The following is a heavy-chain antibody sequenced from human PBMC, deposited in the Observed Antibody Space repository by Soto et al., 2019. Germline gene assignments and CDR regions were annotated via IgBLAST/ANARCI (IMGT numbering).Heavy chain of an antibody. Sequence: QVQLVQSGGGVVQPGRSLRLSCVASGFIFSTYGMHWVRQVPGKGLEWVAHISYDGSNEYYADSVRGRFTISRDNSQSTLYLQMNSLKPEDTAVYYCGKDYYPLAAPQYFDVDVWGQGTTVTVS. CDR1: GFIFSTYG. D-gene: IGHD6-13*01. CDR3: GKDYYPLAAPQYFDVDV. J-gene: IGHJ6*02. V-gene: IGHV3-30*18. CDR2: ISYDGSNE.